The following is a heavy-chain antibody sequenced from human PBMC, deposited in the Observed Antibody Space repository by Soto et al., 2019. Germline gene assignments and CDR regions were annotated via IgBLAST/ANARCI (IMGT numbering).Heavy chain of an antibody. D-gene: IGHD6-6*01. Sequence: QVQLQQWGAGLLKPSETLSLTCAVYGGSFSSYYWSWIRQPPGKGLEWIGEINHRGSTSYNPSLKSRVTISVDTSKNQFSLKLSSVTAADTAVYYCARTSRFEYWGQGTLVTVSS. J-gene: IGHJ4*02. CDR2: INHRGST. CDR3: ARTSRFEY. CDR1: GGSFSSYY. V-gene: IGHV4-34*01.